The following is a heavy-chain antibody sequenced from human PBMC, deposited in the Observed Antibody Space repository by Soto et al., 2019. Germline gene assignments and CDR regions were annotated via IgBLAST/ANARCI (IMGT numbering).Heavy chain of an antibody. J-gene: IGHJ4*02. V-gene: IGHV3-13*01. Sequence: EVQLVESGGGLVQPGGSLRLSCAASGFTFSSYDMHWVRQATGKGLEWVSAIGTAGDTYYPGSVKGRFTISRENAKHSLYLQMYSLRAGDTAVYYCARGPYGSGSPIAPYYFDYWGQGTLVTVSS. CDR3: ARGPYGSGSPIAPYYFDY. CDR2: IGTAGDT. CDR1: GFTFSSYD. D-gene: IGHD3-10*01.